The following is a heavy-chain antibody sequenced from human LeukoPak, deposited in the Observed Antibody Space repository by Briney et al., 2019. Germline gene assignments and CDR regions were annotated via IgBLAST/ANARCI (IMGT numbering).Heavy chain of an antibody. J-gene: IGHJ4*02. CDR3: ARRMDTTMVSTDY. CDR2: ISSSSSYI. CDR1: GFTFSSYS. D-gene: IGHD5-18*01. V-gene: IGHV3-21*01. Sequence: GGSLRLSCAASGFTFSSYSMNWVRQAPGKGLEWVSSISSSSSYIYYADSVKGRFTISRDNAKNSLYLQMNSLRAEDTAVYYCARRMDTTMVSTDYWGQGTLVTVSS.